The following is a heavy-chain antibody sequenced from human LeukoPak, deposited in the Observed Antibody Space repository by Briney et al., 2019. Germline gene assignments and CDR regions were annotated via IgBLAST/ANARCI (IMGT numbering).Heavy chain of an antibody. J-gene: IGHJ6*02. CDR2: ISSSSSTI. D-gene: IGHD6-19*01. CDR3: ARDHGLPVAGTIYYYYGMDA. Sequence: GGSLRLSCAASGFTFSSYSMNWVHQAPGKGLEWVSYISSSSSTIYYADSVKGRFTISRDNAKNSLYLQMNSLRAEDTAVYYCARDHGLPVAGTIYYYYGMDAWGQGTTVTVSS. CDR1: GFTFSSYS. V-gene: IGHV3-48*01.